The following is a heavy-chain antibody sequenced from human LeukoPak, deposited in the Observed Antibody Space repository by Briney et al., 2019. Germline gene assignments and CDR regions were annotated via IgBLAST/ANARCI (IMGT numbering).Heavy chain of an antibody. J-gene: IGHJ5*02. V-gene: IGHV4-39*01. Sequence: GSLRLSCAASGFTFSSYGMSWVRQPPGKGLEWIGTIYYSGSTYYNPSLTSRVTISVDTSKNQFSLKLSSVTAADTAVYYCATSSGWINWFDPWGQGTLVTVSS. CDR1: GFTFSSYG. CDR2: IYYSGST. CDR3: ATSSGWINWFDP. D-gene: IGHD6-19*01.